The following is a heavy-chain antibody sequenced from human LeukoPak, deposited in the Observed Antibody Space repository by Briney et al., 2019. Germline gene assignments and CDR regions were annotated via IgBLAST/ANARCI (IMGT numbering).Heavy chain of an antibody. V-gene: IGHV3-53*01. CDR1: GFTVSSNY. D-gene: IGHD1-26*01. CDR2: IYNDDST. Sequence: PGGSLRLSCAASGFTVSSNYMTWVRQAPGKGLEWVSVIYNDDSTYYADSVKGRFTISRDNAKNSLYLQMNSLRAEDTAVYYCGSESRGRYFFDSWGQGTLVTVSS. J-gene: IGHJ4*02. CDR3: GSESRGRYFFDS.